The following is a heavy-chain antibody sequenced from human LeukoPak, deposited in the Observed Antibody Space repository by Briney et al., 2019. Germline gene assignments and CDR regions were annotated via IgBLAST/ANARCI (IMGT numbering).Heavy chain of an antibody. Sequence: GGSLRLSCVASGFTFSSYNMNWVRQAPGKGLEWVSCISDSSNYIYYADSVRGRFTISRDNAKNSLYLQMNSLRAEDTAVYYCAKYQLLYSDGYYFDYWGQGTLVTVSS. V-gene: IGHV3-21*01. D-gene: IGHD2-2*02. CDR1: GFTFSSYN. CDR2: ISDSSNYI. J-gene: IGHJ4*02. CDR3: AKYQLLYSDGYYFDY.